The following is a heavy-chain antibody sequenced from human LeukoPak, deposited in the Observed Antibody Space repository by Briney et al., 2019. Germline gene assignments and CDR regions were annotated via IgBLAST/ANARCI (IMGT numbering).Heavy chain of an antibody. J-gene: IGHJ4*02. CDR3: TRVLKWLQLDY. Sequence: GGSLRLSWAASGFTFSDYTMNWVRRAPGKGLEWVSYITSSGSAIYYADSVKGRFTISRDSAKNSLYLQMNSLRAEDTAVYYCTRVLKWLQLDYWGQGTLVTVSS. D-gene: IGHD5-24*01. V-gene: IGHV3-48*01. CDR1: GFTFSDYT. CDR2: ITSSGSAI.